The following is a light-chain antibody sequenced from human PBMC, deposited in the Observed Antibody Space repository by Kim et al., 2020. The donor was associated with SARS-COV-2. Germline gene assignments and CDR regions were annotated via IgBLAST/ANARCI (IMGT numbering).Light chain of an antibody. CDR3: NSRDSNDNVV. J-gene: IGLJ2*01. CDR1: SLRSYY. V-gene: IGLV3-19*01. CDR2: GKN. Sequence: VALRQTVRITCQGDSLRSYYATWYQQKPGQAPILVIYGKNNRPSGIPDRFSGSSSGNTASLTITGTQAGDEADYYCNSRDSNDNVVFGGGTRLTVL.